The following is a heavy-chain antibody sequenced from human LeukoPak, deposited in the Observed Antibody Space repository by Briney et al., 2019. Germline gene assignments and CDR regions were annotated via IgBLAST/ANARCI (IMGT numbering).Heavy chain of an antibody. V-gene: IGHV1-69*13. Sequence: ASVKVSCKASGDTFISYVISWVRQAPGQGLEWMGGINPVFGTAHYAQKFQDRVTITADESTSTAYMELSSLRSEDTAVYYCAKTFLTAYDTYFYYYGLDVWGQGTPVTVSS. D-gene: IGHD3-9*01. J-gene: IGHJ6*02. CDR2: INPVFGTA. CDR3: AKTFLTAYDTYFYYYGLDV. CDR1: GDTFISYV.